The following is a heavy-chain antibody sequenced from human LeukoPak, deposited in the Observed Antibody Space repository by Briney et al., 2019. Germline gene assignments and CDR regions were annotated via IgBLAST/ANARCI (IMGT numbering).Heavy chain of an antibody. CDR1: GFIFSDDN. V-gene: IGHV3-48*01. J-gene: IGHJ3*02. CDR3: ARGNAHAFDI. Sequence: GGSLRLSCAASGFIFSDDNMNWVRQAPGKGLEWVSYISSGSSTIYYADSVKGRFTISRDNAKNSLYLQMNSLRAEDTAVYYCARGNAHAFDIWGQGTMVTVSS. CDR2: ISSGSSTI. D-gene: IGHD1-1*01.